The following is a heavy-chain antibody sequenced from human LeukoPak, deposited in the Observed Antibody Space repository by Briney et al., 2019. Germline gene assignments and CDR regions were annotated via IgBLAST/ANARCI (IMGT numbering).Heavy chain of an antibody. D-gene: IGHD3-22*01. J-gene: IGHJ3*02. CDR2: IIPILGIA. CDR3: ARDLGSTGERRYYYDSSGYYYDAFDI. V-gene: IGHV1-69*04. Sequence: SVKVSCKASGGTFSSYTISWVRQAPGQGLEWMGRIIPILGIANYAQKFQGRVTITADKSTSTAYMELSSLRSEDTAVYYCARDLGSTGERRYYYDSSGYYYDAFDIWAKGQWSPSLQ. CDR1: GGTFSSYT.